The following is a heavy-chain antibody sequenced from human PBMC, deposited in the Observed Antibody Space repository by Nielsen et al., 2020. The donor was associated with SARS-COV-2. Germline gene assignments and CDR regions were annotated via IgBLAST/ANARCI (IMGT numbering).Heavy chain of an antibody. J-gene: IGHJ4*02. Sequence: WIRQPPGKGLEWVAVISCDGSNKYYADSVKGRFTISRDNSKNTLYLQMNSLRAEDTAVYYCARDPTIFGVVTRFDYWGQGTLVTVSS. D-gene: IGHD3-3*01. CDR3: ARDPTIFGVVTRFDY. CDR2: ISCDGSNK. V-gene: IGHV3-33*05.